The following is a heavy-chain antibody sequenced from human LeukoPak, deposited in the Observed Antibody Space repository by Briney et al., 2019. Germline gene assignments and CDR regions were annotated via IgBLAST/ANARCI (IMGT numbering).Heavy chain of an antibody. CDR3: ARDTTYCSGTSCYRGYFDL. D-gene: IGHD2-2*01. Sequence: SETLSLTCTVSGGSVSSGSYYWTWIRQPPGKGLEWIGYIYYSGSTNYRPSLKSRVTISVDTSKNQFSLKLSSVTAADAALYYCARDTTYCSGTSCYRGYFDLWGRGTLVTVSS. J-gene: IGHJ2*01. CDR2: IYYSGST. V-gene: IGHV4-61*01. CDR1: GGSVSSGSYY.